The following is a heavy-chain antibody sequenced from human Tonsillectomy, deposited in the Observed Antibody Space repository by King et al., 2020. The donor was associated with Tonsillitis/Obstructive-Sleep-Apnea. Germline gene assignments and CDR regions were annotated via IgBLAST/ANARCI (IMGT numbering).Heavy chain of an antibody. J-gene: IGHJ4*02. CDR1: GFFFSNYA. Sequence: VQLVESGGGVVQPGRSLRISCAASGFFFSNYAMHWVRQAPGEGLEWLAALSYDGTDANYADSVKGRFAISRDNSRNTLYLQMNNLRVADTALYFCARDPIVVVEPAKGGLFDYWGQGTLVTVSA. CDR2: LSYDGTDA. D-gene: IGHD2-15*01. V-gene: IGHV3-30*01. CDR3: ARDPIVVVEPAKGGLFDY.